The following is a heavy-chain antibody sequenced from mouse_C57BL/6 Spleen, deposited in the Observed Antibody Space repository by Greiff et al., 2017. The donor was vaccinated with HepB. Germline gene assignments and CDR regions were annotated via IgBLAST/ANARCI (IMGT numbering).Heavy chain of an antibody. CDR1: GYTFTDYY. V-gene: IGHV1-26*01. J-gene: IGHJ1*03. Sequence: EVQLQQSGPELVKPGASVKISCKASGYTFTDYYMNWVKQSHGKSLEWIGDINPNNGGTSYNQKFKGKATLTVDKSSSTAYMELRSLTSEDSAVYYCARGALRYFDVWGTGTTVTVSS. CDR3: ARGALRYFDV. CDR2: INPNNGGT.